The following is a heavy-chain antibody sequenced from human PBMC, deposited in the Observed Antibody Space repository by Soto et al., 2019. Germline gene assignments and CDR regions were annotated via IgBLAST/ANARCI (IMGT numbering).Heavy chain of an antibody. CDR3: VTLIPPEAY. D-gene: IGHD2-2*02. Sequence: EVQLVESGGGLVQPGGSLRLSCAASGLTFSKYWMHWVRQAPGKGLVWVSRISGVGSSTDYADSVKGRLTTSRDNPNNTLYPQMGSLSAEDTAVYYCVTLIPPEAYWGQGTAVTVSS. V-gene: IGHV3-74*01. CDR2: ISGVGSST. J-gene: IGHJ4*02. CDR1: GLTFSKYW.